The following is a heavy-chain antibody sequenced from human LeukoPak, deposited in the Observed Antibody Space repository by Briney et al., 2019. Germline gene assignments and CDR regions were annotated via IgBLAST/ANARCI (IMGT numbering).Heavy chain of an antibody. Sequence: GGYLILPCAASGFTFRSYVMHWVRQAPGKGLERVAYTRDDGSKNWYGDSVKGRFTISRDNPKNTLYLQMKSLRGEDTAVYYCSNGDCRGGRCSSGAYWGQGTLVTDSS. V-gene: IGHV3-30*02. J-gene: IGHJ4*02. CDR2: TRDDGSKN. CDR1: GFTFRSYV. D-gene: IGHD2-15*01. CDR3: SNGDCRGGRCSSGAY.